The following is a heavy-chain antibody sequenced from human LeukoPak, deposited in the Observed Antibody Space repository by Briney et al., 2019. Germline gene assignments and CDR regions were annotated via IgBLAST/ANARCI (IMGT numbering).Heavy chain of an antibody. CDR2: IYYSGST. Sequence: SETLSLTCTVSGGSISSYYWSWIRQPPGKGLEWIGYIYYSGSTNYNPSLKSRVTISVDTSKNQFPLKLSSVTAADTAVYYCARATSDSSGYYYFDYWGQGTLVTVSS. CDR1: GGSISSYY. CDR3: ARATSDSSGYYYFDY. J-gene: IGHJ4*02. V-gene: IGHV4-59*01. D-gene: IGHD3-22*01.